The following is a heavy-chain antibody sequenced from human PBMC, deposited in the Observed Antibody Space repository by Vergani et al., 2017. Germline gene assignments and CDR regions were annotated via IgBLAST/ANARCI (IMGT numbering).Heavy chain of an antibody. Sequence: QMQLQESGPGLLKPSQTLSLTCSVSGGSIDGVSSYWTWIRQPAGKGLEWIGRIYKSGRTNYNPSLQSRVTISLDTSKNQFSLNLTSVTAADTGVYFCAIDLVTVVRNQYYCMDVWGQGTTVIVSS. CDR2: IYKSGRT. CDR1: GGSIDGVSSY. CDR3: AIDLVTVVRNQYYCMDV. V-gene: IGHV4-61*02. J-gene: IGHJ6*02. D-gene: IGHD3-10*01.